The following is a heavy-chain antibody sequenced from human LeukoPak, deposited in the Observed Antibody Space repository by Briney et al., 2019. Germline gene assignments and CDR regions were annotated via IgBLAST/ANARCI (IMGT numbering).Heavy chain of an antibody. J-gene: IGHJ4*02. V-gene: IGHV4-4*07. CDR2: IYTSGST. CDR1: GGSISSYY. CDR3: AIYDSSGYYPLLDY. Sequence: SETLSLTCTVSGGSISSYYWSWIRQPAGKGLEWIGRIYTSGSTNYNPSLKSRVTMSVDTSKNQFSLKLSSVTAADTAVYYCAIYDSSGYYPLLDYWGQGTLVTVSS. D-gene: IGHD3-22*01.